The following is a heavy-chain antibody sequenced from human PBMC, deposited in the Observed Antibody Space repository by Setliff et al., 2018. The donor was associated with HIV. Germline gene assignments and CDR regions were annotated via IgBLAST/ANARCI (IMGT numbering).Heavy chain of an antibody. CDR2: IIPHFDAP. D-gene: IGHD3-9*01. Sequence: SVKVSCKASGGTFTSSAISWVRQARGQGLEWMGAIIPHFDAPQYAQKFQGRVTITAYQSTSTAYMELSGLTSEETAVYYCASPRLDWSFSHFDYWGQGTPVTVSS. V-gene: IGHV1-69*13. CDR1: GGTFTSSA. J-gene: IGHJ4*02. CDR3: ASPRLDWSFSHFDY.